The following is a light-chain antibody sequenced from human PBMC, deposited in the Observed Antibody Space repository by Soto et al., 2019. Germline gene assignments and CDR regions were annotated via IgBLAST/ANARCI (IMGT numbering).Light chain of an antibody. CDR3: EAWDAGLSAVL. CDR1: SSNIGDNS. CDR2: DNN. Sequence: QSVLTQPPSVSEAPGQRVTISCSGSSSNIGDNSVSWYQQLPGTTPNLLIYDNNKRLSGIPDRISGSKSGTSATLVITGLLTGDEADYYCEAWDAGLSAVLFGGGTKLTVL. V-gene: IGLV1-51*01. J-gene: IGLJ2*01.